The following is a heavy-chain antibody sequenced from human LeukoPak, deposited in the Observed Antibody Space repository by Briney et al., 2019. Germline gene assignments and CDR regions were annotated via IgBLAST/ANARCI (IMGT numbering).Heavy chain of an antibody. CDR1: GGSISSYY. D-gene: IGHD3-10*01. V-gene: IGHV4-59*01. CDR2: IYYSGST. J-gene: IGHJ6*03. Sequence: SETLSLACTVSGGSISSYYWSWIRQPPGKGLEWLGYIYYSGSTNYNPSLKSRVTISVDTSKNQFSLKLSSVTAADTAVYYCARSMVRGVMVYYYYYMDVWGKGTTVTVSS. CDR3: ARSMVRGVMVYYYYYMDV.